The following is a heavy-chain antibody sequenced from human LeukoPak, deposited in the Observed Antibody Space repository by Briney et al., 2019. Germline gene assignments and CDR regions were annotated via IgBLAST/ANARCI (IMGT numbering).Heavy chain of an antibody. J-gene: IGHJ6*04. CDR2: ISSSGSTI. D-gene: IGHD3-10*02. Sequence: GVSLRLSCAASGFTLSSYSMNWVRQAPGKGLEWVSYISSSGSTIYYADSVKGRFTISRDNAKSSLYLQMNSLRAEDTAVYYCAELGITMIGGVWGKGTTVTISS. CDR3: AELGITMIGGV. V-gene: IGHV3-48*04. CDR1: GFTLSSYS.